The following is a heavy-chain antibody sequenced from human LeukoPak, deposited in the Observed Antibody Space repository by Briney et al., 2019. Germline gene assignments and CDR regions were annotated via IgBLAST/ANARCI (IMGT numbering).Heavy chain of an antibody. J-gene: IGHJ3*02. V-gene: IGHV1-69*06. CDR1: GGTFSSYA. D-gene: IGHD1-20*01. Sequence: SVKVSCKASGGTFSSYAITWVRQAPGQGLEWMGGIIPIFGTANYAQKFQGRVTMTEDTSTDTAYMELSSLRSEDTAVYYCATDQIITGTTKGAFDIWGQGTMVTVSS. CDR3: ATDQIITGTTKGAFDI. CDR2: IIPIFGTA.